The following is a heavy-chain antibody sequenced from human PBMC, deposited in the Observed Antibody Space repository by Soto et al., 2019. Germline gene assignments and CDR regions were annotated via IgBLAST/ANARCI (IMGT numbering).Heavy chain of an antibody. V-gene: IGHV4-34*01. J-gene: IGHJ6*03. CDR2: INHSGST. CDR1: GGSFSGYY. D-gene: IGHD6-19*01. CDR3: ARAGGSGWYPYYYYMDV. Sequence: SETLSLTCAVYGGSFSGYYWSWIRQPPGKGLEWIGEINHSGSTNYNPSLKSRDTISVDTSKNQFSLKLSTVTAADTAVYYCARAGGSGWYPYYYYMDVWGKGTTVTVSS.